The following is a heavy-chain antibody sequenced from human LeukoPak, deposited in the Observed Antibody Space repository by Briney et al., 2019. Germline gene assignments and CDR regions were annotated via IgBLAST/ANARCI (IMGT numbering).Heavy chain of an antibody. CDR3: ARQGLHYYDSSGYYQRHFDY. Sequence: PGESLKISCKGPGYSFTSYWIGWVRQMPGKGLEWMGIIYPGDSDTRYSPSFQGQVTISADKSISTAYLQWSSLKASDTAMYYCARQGLHYYDSSGYYQRHFDYWGQGTLVTVSS. CDR1: GYSFTSYW. D-gene: IGHD3-22*01. CDR2: IYPGDSDT. V-gene: IGHV5-51*01. J-gene: IGHJ4*02.